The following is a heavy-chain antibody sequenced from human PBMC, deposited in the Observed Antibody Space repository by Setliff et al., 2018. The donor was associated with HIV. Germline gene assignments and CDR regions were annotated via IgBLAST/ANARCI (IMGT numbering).Heavy chain of an antibody. CDR2: INHSGST. V-gene: IGHV4-34*01. Sequence: PSETLSLTCAVYGESFSGYYWSWIRQPPGKGLEWIGEINHSGSTNYSPSLKSRVTISVDTSKNHFSLRLTSVTAADTAMYYCARGVWSGYYPDAFDIWGQGTMVTVSS. CDR1: GESFSGYY. J-gene: IGHJ3*02. CDR3: ARGVWSGYYPDAFDI. D-gene: IGHD3-3*01.